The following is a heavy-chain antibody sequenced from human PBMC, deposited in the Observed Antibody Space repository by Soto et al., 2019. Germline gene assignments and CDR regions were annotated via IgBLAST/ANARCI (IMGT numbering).Heavy chain of an antibody. Sequence: ASVKVSCKASGYTFTSYDINWVRQATGQGLEWMGWMNPNSGNTGYAQKFQGRVTMTRNTSISTAYMELSSLRSEDTGVYYCASGDPSSWYAAGVFWGQGTLVTVSS. CDR3: ASGDPSSWYAAGVF. D-gene: IGHD6-13*01. CDR1: GYTFTSYD. CDR2: MNPNSGNT. V-gene: IGHV1-8*01. J-gene: IGHJ1*01.